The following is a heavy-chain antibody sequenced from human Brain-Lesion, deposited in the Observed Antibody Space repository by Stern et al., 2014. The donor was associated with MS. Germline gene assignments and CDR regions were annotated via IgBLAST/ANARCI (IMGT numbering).Heavy chain of an antibody. CDR3: ARDQRGITIFGVVTDYYYLGMDV. Sequence: VQLVESGAEVKKPGASVKVSCKTSGYIFTGHYIHWVRQAPGQGLEWMAWINPHTGGTKDAQKFQGRVTMSRDTSISTAYVELSSLTSDDTAVYYCARDQRGITIFGVVTDYYYLGMDVWGQGTTVTVSS. CDR2: INPHTGGT. D-gene: IGHD3-3*01. J-gene: IGHJ6*02. V-gene: IGHV1-2*02. CDR1: GYIFTGHY.